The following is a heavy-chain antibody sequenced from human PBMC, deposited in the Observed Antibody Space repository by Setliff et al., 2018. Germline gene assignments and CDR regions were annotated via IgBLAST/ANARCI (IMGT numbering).Heavy chain of an antibody. CDR3: ARVPNFWSGYLDY. Sequence: PSETLSLTCAVYGGSFSGYYWSWIRQPPGKGLEWIGEINHSGGTNYNPSLKSRVTISVDTSKNQFSLKLSSVTAADTAVYYCARVPNFWSGYLDYWGQGTLVTVSS. CDR2: INHSGGT. V-gene: IGHV4-34*01. J-gene: IGHJ4*02. CDR1: GGSFSGYY. D-gene: IGHD3-3*01.